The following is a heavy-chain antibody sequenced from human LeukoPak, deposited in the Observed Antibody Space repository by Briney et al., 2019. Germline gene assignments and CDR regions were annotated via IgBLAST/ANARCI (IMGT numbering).Heavy chain of an antibody. CDR2: ISGSGGST. CDR1: GFTFSSYA. Sequence: GGSLRLSGAASGFTFSSYAMSWVRQAPGKGLEWVSAISGSGGSTYYADSVKGRFTISRDNSKNTLYLQMNSLRAEDTAVYYCAKDRRVVPAAIDAFDIWGQGTMVTVSS. J-gene: IGHJ3*02. CDR3: AKDRRVVPAAIDAFDI. D-gene: IGHD2-2*01. V-gene: IGHV3-23*01.